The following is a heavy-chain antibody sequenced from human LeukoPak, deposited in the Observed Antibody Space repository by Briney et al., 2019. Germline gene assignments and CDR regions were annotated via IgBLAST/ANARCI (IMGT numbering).Heavy chain of an antibody. J-gene: IGHJ4*02. CDR2: IIPIFGTA. CDR1: GGTFSSYA. V-gene: IGHV1-69*13. Sequence: AASVKVSCKASGGTFSSYAISWVRQAPGQGLEWMGGIIPIFGTANYAQKFQGRVTITADESTSTAYMELSSLRSEDTAVYYCARAYSSGWYHCSDYWGKGTLVTVSS. D-gene: IGHD6-19*01. CDR3: ARAYSSGWYHCSDY.